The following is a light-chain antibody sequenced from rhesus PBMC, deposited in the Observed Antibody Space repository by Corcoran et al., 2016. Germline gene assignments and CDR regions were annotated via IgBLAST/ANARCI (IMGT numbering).Light chain of an antibody. CDR3: CSYTASSSI. CDR2: GVS. V-gene: IGLV2S7*01. Sequence: QASPTQPPSVSGSPGQSVTISCTGTSSDVGGYNYVSWYQQHPGKAPKLMIYGVSKRPSGVSDRFSGSKSGNTASLTISGLQAEDEADYYCCSYTASSSIFGAGTRLTVL. J-gene: IGLJ1*01. CDR1: SSDVGGYNY.